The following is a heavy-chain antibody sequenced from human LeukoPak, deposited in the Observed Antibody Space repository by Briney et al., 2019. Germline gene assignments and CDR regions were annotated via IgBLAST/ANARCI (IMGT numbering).Heavy chain of an antibody. CDR3: TRVGYIDEGIDC. Sequence: GGSLRLSCAASGFTFSSYWMSWVRQAPGKGLEWVANINKDGGEKYYVDSVKGRFTISRDNAKNSLYLQMNSLRAEDTAIYYCTRVGYIDEGIDCWGQGTLVTVSS. J-gene: IGHJ4*02. CDR2: INKDGGEK. V-gene: IGHV3-7*04. CDR1: GFTFSSYW. D-gene: IGHD5-24*01.